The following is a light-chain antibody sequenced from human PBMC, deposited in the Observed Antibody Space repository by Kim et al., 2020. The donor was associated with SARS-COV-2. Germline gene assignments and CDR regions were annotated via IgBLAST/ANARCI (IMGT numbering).Light chain of an antibody. Sequence: QSVLTQSPSASGTPGQRVTISCSGSTSNIGKNTVNWFQLLPGTAPKLLIFSNDQRPPGVPDRFSGSRSGTSASLAISGLRSEDEAEYYCAVWDDSLSGFLVFGGGTQLTVL. V-gene: IGLV1-44*01. CDR1: TSNIGKNT. CDR3: AVWDDSLSGFLV. J-gene: IGLJ2*01. CDR2: SND.